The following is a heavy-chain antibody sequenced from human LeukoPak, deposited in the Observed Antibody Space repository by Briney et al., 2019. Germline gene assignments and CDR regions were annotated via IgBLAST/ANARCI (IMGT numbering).Heavy chain of an antibody. Sequence: ASVKVSCKAFGYTFTSYGISWVRQAPGRGLEWMGWISAYNGNTNYAQKLQGRVTMTTDTSTSTAYMELRSLRSDDTAVYYCARVVTGTTGFYYYYYMDVWGKGTTVTVSS. CDR3: ARVVTGTTGFYYYYYMDV. D-gene: IGHD1-7*01. J-gene: IGHJ6*03. CDR2: ISAYNGNT. V-gene: IGHV1-18*01. CDR1: GYTFTSYG.